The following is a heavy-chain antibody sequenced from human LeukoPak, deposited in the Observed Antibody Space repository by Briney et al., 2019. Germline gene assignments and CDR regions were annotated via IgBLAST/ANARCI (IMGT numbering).Heavy chain of an antibody. D-gene: IGHD3-22*01. CDR3: ARGGYYYDSSGQKTDF. CDR2: ISAYNGNT. Sequence: GASVKVSCKASGYTFTIYGISWVRQAPGQGLEWMGWISAYNGNTNYAQKLQGRVTMTTDTSTSTAYMELRSLRYDDTAVYYCARGGYYYDSSGQKTDFWGQGTLVTVSS. CDR1: GYTFTIYG. V-gene: IGHV1-18*01. J-gene: IGHJ4*02.